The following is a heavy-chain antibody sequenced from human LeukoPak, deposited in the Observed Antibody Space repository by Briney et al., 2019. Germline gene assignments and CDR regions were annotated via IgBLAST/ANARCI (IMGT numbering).Heavy chain of an antibody. CDR2: ITGDGSDI. J-gene: IGHJ5*02. D-gene: IGHD4-17*01. CDR3: ARDAYTTTSNWLDP. Sequence: PGGSLRLSCEASGFTLNKYWMHWVRQAPGKGLVWVSRITGDGSDIAYAGSVKGRFTVSRDDAKNTLFLQMTSLRVEDTAIYYCARDAYTTTSNWLDPWGQGTLVTVSS. CDR1: GFTLNKYW. V-gene: IGHV3-74*01.